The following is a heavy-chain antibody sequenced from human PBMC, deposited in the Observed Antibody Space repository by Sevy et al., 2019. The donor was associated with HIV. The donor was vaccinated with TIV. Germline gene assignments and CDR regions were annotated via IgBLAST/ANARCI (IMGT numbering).Heavy chain of an antibody. CDR3: ATNPKWQWLVHFDY. CDR1: GFTFSSYA. Sequence: GGSLRLSCAASGFTFSSYAMSWVRQAPGKGVEWVSAISGSGGSTYYADSVKGRFTISRDNSKNTLYLQMNSLRAEDTAVYYCATNPKWQWLVHFDYWGQGTLVTVSS. V-gene: IGHV3-23*01. J-gene: IGHJ4*02. CDR2: ISGSGGST. D-gene: IGHD6-19*01.